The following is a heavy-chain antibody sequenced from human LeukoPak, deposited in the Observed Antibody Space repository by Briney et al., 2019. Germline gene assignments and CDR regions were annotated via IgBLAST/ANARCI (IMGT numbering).Heavy chain of an antibody. Sequence: GESLKISCKASRYSFTSYWIGWVRQMPGKGLEWMGIIYPGDSDTRYSPSFQGQVTISADKSISTAYLQWSSLKASDTAMYYCARIGNSYGYHFYAMDVWGQGTTVTVSS. CDR2: IYPGDSDT. V-gene: IGHV5-51*01. CDR1: RYSFTSYW. CDR3: ARIGNSYGYHFYAMDV. D-gene: IGHD5-18*01. J-gene: IGHJ6*02.